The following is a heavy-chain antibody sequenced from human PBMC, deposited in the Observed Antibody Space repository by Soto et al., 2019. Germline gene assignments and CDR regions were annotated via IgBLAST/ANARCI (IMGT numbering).Heavy chain of an antibody. J-gene: IGHJ4*02. D-gene: IGHD3-3*01. CDR2: ISGSGGST. CDR1: GFTFSSYA. V-gene: IGHV3-23*01. Sequence: GGSLRLSCAASGFTFSSYAMSWVRQAPGKGLEWVSAISGSGGSTYCADSVKGRFTISRDNSKNTLYLQMDGLRTEDTAVYYCARDVRKLRFFDYWGQGTPVTVSS. CDR3: ARDVRKLRFFDY.